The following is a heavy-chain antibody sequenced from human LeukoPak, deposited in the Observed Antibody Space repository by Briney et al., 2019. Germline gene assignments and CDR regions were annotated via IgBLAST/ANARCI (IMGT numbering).Heavy chain of an antibody. V-gene: IGHV3-21*01. J-gene: IGHJ6*03. Sequence: GGSLRLSCAASGFTFSSYSMNWVRQAPGKGLEWVSSISSSSSYIYYADSVKGRFTISRDNAKNSLYLQMNSLRAEDTAVSYCARDGRGWFGEFQYYYYYMDFWGKGTTVTVSS. CDR3: ARDGRGWFGEFQYYYYYMDF. D-gene: IGHD3-10*01. CDR1: GFTFSSYS. CDR2: ISSSSSYI.